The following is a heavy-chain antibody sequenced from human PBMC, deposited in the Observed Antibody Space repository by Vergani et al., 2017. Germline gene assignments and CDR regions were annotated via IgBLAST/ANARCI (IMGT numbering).Heavy chain of an antibody. J-gene: IGHJ6*02. CDR2: VYPEDGET. D-gene: IGHD4-17*01. Sequence: VQLVQSGAEVKKPGATMKISCKVSGYTFTDHYMHWVKQAPGKGLEWMGLVYPEDGETIYAEKFKGRVTIAADTSTDTAHLELSSLRSEETAVYYCATPQTVTTGGMEVWGQGTTVIVSS. V-gene: IGHV1-69-2*01. CDR1: GYTFTDHY. CDR3: ATPQTVTTGGMEV.